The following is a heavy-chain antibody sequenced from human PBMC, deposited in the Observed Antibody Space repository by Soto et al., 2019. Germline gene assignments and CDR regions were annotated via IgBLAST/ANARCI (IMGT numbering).Heavy chain of an antibody. J-gene: IGHJ5*02. CDR2: IKQDGSEK. CDR1: GFTFSSYW. D-gene: IGHD2-21*01. Sequence: SLKLSCAASGFTFSSYWMSWVRQAPGKGLEWVANIKQDGSEKYYVDSVKGRFTISRDNAKNSLYLQMNSLRAEDTAVYYCARDVEHYGGPNWFAPCGQGTLVTVSS. V-gene: IGHV3-7*01. CDR3: ARDVEHYGGPNWFAP.